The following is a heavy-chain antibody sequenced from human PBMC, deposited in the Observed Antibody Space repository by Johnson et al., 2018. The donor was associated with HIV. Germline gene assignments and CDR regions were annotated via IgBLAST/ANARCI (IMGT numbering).Heavy chain of an antibody. CDR2: ISYDGSNK. CDR1: GFTFSSYG. D-gene: IGHD1-1*01. CDR3: ARPLDWKDLSDALDI. Sequence: QVQLVESGGGVVQPGRSLRLSCAASGFTFSSYGMHWVRQAPGKGLEWVAVISYDGSNKYYADSVKGRLTISRDNSKNKLYLQMNSLRADDTAMYYCARPLDWKDLSDALDIWGQGTMVSVSS. J-gene: IGHJ3*02. V-gene: IGHV3-30*19.